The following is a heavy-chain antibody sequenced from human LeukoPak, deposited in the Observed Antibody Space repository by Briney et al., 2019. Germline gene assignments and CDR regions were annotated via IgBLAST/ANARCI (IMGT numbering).Heavy chain of an antibody. J-gene: IGHJ4*02. V-gene: IGHV5-51*01. CDR1: GYSFTSYW. D-gene: IGHD5-18*01. Sequence: GESLKISCKGSGYSFTSYWIGWVRQMPGKGLEWMGIIYPGDSDTRYSPSFQGQVTISADKSISTAYLQWSSLKASDTAMYYCARQGRRGYSYGYFDYWGQGTLVTVSS. CDR2: IYPGDSDT. CDR3: ARQGRRGYSYGYFDY.